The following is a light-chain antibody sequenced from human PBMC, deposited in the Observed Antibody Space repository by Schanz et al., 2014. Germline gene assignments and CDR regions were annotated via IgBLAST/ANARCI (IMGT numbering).Light chain of an antibody. CDR3: SSYTSTTTLAE. CDR1: SSDVGGYNY. Sequence: QSALTQPPSASGSPGQSVAISCTGTSSDVGGYNYVSWYQQHPGKAPRLMIFDVSKRPSGVPDRFSGSKSGNTASLTVSGLQAEDEAYYYCSSYTSTTTLAEFGGGTKLTVL. V-gene: IGLV2-8*01. CDR2: DVS. J-gene: IGLJ3*02.